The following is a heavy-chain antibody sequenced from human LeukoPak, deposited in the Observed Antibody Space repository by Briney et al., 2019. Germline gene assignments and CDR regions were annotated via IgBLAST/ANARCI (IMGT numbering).Heavy chain of an antibody. CDR3: ARDVSSTPNWEFDY. CDR1: GHTLSDNH. Sequence: GASVKVSCKASGHTLSDNHLYWVRQAPGQGLEYMGRINANSGGTEYQQKFQGRVTMTRDMSISTAYVEVNWLISDDTAIYYCARDVSSTPNWEFDYWGQGTTVTVSS. V-gene: IGHV1-2*06. CDR2: INANSGGT. J-gene: IGHJ4*02. D-gene: IGHD1-26*01.